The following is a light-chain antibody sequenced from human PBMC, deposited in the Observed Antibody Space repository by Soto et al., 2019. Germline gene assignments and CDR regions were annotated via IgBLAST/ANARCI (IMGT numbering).Light chain of an antibody. V-gene: IGKV1-5*03. CDR2: RAS. Sequence: DIQMTQSPSTLSASVGDRVTITCRASQSISNWLAWYQQKPGKAPKLLIYRASSLESGVPSRISGSGSGTEFTLTISSLQPDDFATYYCQQYNSYSPRLTFGGGTKVETK. CDR1: QSISNW. CDR3: QQYNSYSPRLT. J-gene: IGKJ4*01.